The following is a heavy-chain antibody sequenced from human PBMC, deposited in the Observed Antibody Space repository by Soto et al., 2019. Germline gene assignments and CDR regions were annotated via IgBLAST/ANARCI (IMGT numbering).Heavy chain of an antibody. V-gene: IGHV3-23*01. D-gene: IGHD2-2*01. J-gene: IGHJ4*02. CDR2: ISGSGGST. CDR3: AKSKRYCSSISCYAVDY. Sequence: GGSLRLSCAASGFSFSIYAMNWVRQAPGKGLEWVSAISGSGGSTYYADSVKGRFTISRDNSKNTLYLQMNSLRAEDTAIYYCAKSKRYCSSISCYAVDYWGQGTLVTVSS. CDR1: GFSFSIYA.